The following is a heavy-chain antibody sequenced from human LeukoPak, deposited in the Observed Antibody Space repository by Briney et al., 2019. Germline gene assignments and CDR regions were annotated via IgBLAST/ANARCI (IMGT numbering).Heavy chain of an antibody. CDR3: ARDNVGALDY. CDR2: MKQDGSAK. J-gene: IGHJ4*01. CDR1: GFTFSSYW. D-gene: IGHD1-26*01. Sequence: PGGSLGLSCVASGFTFSSYWMAWVRQAPGKGLEWVANMKQDGSAKHYADSVKGRFSISRDNSKKSVYLQMDSLRAEDTALYYCARDNVGALDYWGHGTLVTVSS. V-gene: IGHV3-7*01.